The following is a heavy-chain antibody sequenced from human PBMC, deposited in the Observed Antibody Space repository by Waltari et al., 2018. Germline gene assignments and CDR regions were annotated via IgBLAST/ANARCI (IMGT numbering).Heavy chain of an antibody. J-gene: IGHJ3*02. D-gene: IGHD3-10*01. CDR3: ARDRFRSYYGSGSYPFDI. V-gene: IGHV1-46*01. Sequence: QVQLVQSGAEVKKPGASVKVSCKASGYTFTSYYMHWVRQAPGQGLEWMGIINPGGGSTSYAQKCQGRVTMTRDTSTSTVYMELSSLRSEDTAVYYCARDRFRSYYGSGSYPFDIWGQGTMVTVSS. CDR2: INPGGGST. CDR1: GYTFTSYY.